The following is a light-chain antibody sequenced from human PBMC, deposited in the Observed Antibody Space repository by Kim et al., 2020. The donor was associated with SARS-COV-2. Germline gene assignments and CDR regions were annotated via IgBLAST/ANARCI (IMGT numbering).Light chain of an antibody. CDR1: QSVSSSY. CDR3: QQYGSSQST. V-gene: IGKV3-20*01. Sequence: EIVLTQSPGTLSLSPGERATLSCRASQSVSSSYLAWYQQKPGQAPRLLIYGASSRATGIPDRFSGSGSGTDFTLTISRLEPEDFAVYYFQQYGSSQSTFGQGTRLEIK. J-gene: IGKJ5*01. CDR2: GAS.